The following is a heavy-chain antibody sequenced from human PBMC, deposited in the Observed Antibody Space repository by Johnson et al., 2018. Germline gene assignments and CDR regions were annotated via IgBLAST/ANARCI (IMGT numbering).Heavy chain of an antibody. J-gene: IGHJ3*01. CDR2: ISHDGSDK. D-gene: IGHD1-20*01. CDR3: ARISKDNWFMPAFDV. CDR1: RFTFKSYA. V-gene: IGHV3-33*05. Sequence: QVQLVESGGGVVQPGRSLRLSCVASRFTFKSYAMHWVRQAPGKGLEWLAVISHDGSDKFYADSVKGRFTISRDNSKNTVYLQMNSLRAEETAVYFCARISKDNWFMPAFDVWGQGTVVTVSS.